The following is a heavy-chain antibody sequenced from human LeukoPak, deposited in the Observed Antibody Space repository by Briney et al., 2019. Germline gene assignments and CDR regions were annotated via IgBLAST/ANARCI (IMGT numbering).Heavy chain of an antibody. CDR1: GGTFSSYA. CDR3: ARDVEGDSSGYNDY. CDR2: IIPIFGTA. D-gene: IGHD3-22*01. V-gene: IGHV1-69*13. J-gene: IGHJ4*02. Sequence: SVKVSCKASGGTFSSYAISRVRQAPGQGLEWMGGIIPIFGTANYAQKFQGRVTITADESTSTAYMELSSLRSEDTAVYYCARDVEGDSSGYNDYWGQGTLVTVSS.